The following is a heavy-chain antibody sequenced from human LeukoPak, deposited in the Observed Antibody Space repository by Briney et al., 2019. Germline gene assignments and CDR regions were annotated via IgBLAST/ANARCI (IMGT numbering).Heavy chain of an antibody. CDR1: GGSISSYY. J-gene: IGHJ3*02. CDR3: ARVSRSSGTRPKEDAFDI. Sequence: ASETLSLTCTVSGGSISSYYWSWIRQPAGKGLEWIGRIYTSGSTNYNPSLESRVTMSVDTSKNQFSLKLSSVTAADTAVYYCARVSRSSGTRPKEDAFDIWGQGTMVTVSS. V-gene: IGHV4-4*07. CDR2: IYTSGST. D-gene: IGHD3-22*01.